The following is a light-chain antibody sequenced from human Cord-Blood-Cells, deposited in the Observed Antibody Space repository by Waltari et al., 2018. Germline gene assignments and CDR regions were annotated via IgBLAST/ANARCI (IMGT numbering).Light chain of an antibody. Sequence: EIVMTQSPATLSVSPGERATLSCRASQSVSSNLAWYQQKPGQAPRLLIYGASTRATGIPARFSGSGSGTEFTLTISSPQSEDFAVYYCQQYNNGLTFGGGTKVEIK. V-gene: IGKV3-15*01. CDR3: QQYNNGLT. J-gene: IGKJ4*01. CDR2: GAS. CDR1: QSVSSN.